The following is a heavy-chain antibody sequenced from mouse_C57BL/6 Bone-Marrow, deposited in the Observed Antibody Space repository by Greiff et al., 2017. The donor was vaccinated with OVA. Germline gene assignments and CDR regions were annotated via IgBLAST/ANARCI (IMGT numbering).Heavy chain of an antibody. CDR2: IHPTSGST. CDR1: GYTFTSYW. J-gene: IGHJ4*01. V-gene: IGHV1-64*01. Sequence: QVQLQQPGAELVKPGASVKLSCKASGYTFTSYWMHWVKQRPGQGLEWIGMIHPTSGSTNYNEKFKSKATLTVDKSSSTAYMQLSSLTSEDSAVYYCAPYWDRFYAMDHGGQGTSVTVSS. CDR3: APYWDRFYAMDH. D-gene: IGHD4-1*01.